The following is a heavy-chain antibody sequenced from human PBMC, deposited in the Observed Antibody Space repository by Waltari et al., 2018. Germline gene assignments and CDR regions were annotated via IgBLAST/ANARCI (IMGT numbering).Heavy chain of an antibody. V-gene: IGHV3-74*01. CDR2: VKDDGRGI. Sequence: EVRLVESGGGLVQPGGSLRLSCAASGFTFRRHWLHWVRQVPGKGLVWVSRVKDDGRGISYADSVKGRFSISRDNAKNMLYLQMNSLRAEDTAVYYCARDLYHAMDVWGQGTTVIVSS. CDR1: GFTFRRHW. CDR3: ARDLYHAMDV. J-gene: IGHJ6*02.